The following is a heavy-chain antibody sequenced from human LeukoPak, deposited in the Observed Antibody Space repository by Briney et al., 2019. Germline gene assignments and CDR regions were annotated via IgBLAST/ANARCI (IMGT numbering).Heavy chain of an antibody. Sequence: GGTLRLSCAASGFTFSSYAMSWVRQAPGKGLEWVSAISGSGGSTYYADSVKGRFTISRDNSKNTLYLQMNSLRAEDTAVYYCAKQLTGWRAGFDYWGQGTLVTVSS. CDR1: GFTFSSYA. J-gene: IGHJ4*02. CDR3: AKQLTGWRAGFDY. D-gene: IGHD3-9*01. CDR2: ISGSGGST. V-gene: IGHV3-23*01.